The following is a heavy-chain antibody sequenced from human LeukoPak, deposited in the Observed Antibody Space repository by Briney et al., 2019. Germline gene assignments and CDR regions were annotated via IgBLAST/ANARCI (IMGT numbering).Heavy chain of an antibody. J-gene: IGHJ4*02. CDR2: FDPEHREA. V-gene: IGHV1-24*01. CDR1: GYSLTDLS. Sequence: ASEKVSCKVSGYSLTDLSMHWVRQAPGNGLEWMGGFDPEHREAIYAQKFQGRVSMTEDTSTDTAYMELSSLRSEDTAVYYCAAGGIYSLLDYWGQGTLVTVSS. D-gene: IGHD1-26*01. CDR3: AAGGIYSLLDY.